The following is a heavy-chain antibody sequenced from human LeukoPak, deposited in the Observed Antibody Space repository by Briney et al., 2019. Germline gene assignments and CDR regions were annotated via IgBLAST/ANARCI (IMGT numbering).Heavy chain of an antibody. V-gene: IGHV3-23*01. CDR1: GFTFSSYA. CDR2: ISGLGGST. J-gene: IGHJ3*01. CDR3: ATEKKGAYSSSAGGPFDV. Sequence: GRSLRLSCAASGFTFSSYAMHWVRQAPGKGLEWVSAISGLGGSTYYADSVKGRFTVSRDNSKNTLYLQMNTLRAVDTAVYYCATEKKGAYSSSAGGPFDVWGQGTMVTVSS. D-gene: IGHD2-2*01.